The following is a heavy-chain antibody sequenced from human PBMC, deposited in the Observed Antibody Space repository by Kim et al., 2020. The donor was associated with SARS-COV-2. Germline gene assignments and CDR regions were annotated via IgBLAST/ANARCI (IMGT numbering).Heavy chain of an antibody. J-gene: IGHJ5*02. D-gene: IGHD3-3*01. CDR3: ARWATLTIGWFDP. Sequence: SGDSVKGRFTISGDNARNALYLQMNSLRAEETAVYYCARWATLTIGWFDPWGQGTLVTVSS. V-gene: IGHV3-7*03.